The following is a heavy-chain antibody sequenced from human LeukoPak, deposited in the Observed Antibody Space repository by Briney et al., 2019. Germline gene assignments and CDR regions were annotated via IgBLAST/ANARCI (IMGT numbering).Heavy chain of an antibody. D-gene: IGHD6-13*01. CDR1: GYRFSIYW. V-gene: IGHV5-51*01. J-gene: IGHJ4*02. CDR3: ATLYSSTWPIY. CDR2: IYPGDSDT. Sequence: GESLKISCKGSGYRFSIYWIAWVRQMPGKGLEWMGIIYPGDSDTRYSPSFQGQVTISADKSISTAFLQWSSLKASDTAMYYCATLYSSTWPIYWGQGTLVTVSS.